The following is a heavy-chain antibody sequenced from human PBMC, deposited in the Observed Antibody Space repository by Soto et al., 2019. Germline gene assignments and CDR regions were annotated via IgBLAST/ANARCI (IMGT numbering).Heavy chain of an antibody. J-gene: IGHJ4*02. CDR3: ARGRSSHPDDY. V-gene: IGHV3-74*01. CDR2: INSDGSST. CDR1: GFTFSSYA. Sequence: GGSLRLSCAASGFTFSSYAMSWVRQAPGKGLVWVSGINSDGSSTSYADSVKGRFTISRDNAKNTLYLQMNSLRAEDTAVYYCARGRSSHPDDYWGQGTLVTVSS.